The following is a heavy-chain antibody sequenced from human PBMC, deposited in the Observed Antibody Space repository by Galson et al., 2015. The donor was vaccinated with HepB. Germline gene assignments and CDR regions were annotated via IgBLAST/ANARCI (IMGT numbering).Heavy chain of an antibody. CDR3: ARGRNPGAITMIHTFDY. D-gene: IGHD3-22*01. Sequence: TLSLTCTVSGGSISSGGYYWSWIRQHPGKGLEWIGYIYYSGSTYYNPSLKSRVTISVDTSKNQFSLKLSSVTAADTAVYYCARGRNPGAITMIHTFDYWGQGTLVTVSS. V-gene: IGHV4-31*03. CDR2: IYYSGST. CDR1: GGSISSGGYY. J-gene: IGHJ4*02.